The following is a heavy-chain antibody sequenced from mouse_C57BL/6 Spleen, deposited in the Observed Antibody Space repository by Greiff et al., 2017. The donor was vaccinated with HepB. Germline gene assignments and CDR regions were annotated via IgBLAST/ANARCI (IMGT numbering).Heavy chain of an antibody. D-gene: IGHD2-4*01. Sequence: EVQLQQSGPELVKPGASVKIPCKASGYTFTDYNMDWVKQSHGKSLEWIGDINPNNGGTIYNQKFKGKATLTVDKSSSTAYMELRSLTSEDTAVYYCAGDDYDGCAMDYWGQGTSVTVSS. CDR1: GYTFTDYN. V-gene: IGHV1-18*01. CDR3: AGDDYDGCAMDY. J-gene: IGHJ4*01. CDR2: INPNNGGT.